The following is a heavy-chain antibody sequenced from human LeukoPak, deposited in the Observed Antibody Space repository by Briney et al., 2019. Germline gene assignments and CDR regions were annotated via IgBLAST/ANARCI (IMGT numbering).Heavy chain of an antibody. CDR3: AREDRYSSGWYSGY. D-gene: IGHD6-19*01. V-gene: IGHV3-53*01. Sequence: GGSLRLSCAASGFTFSDNFMSWVRQAPGKGLEWVSVIYSGGSTYYAASVKGRFTISRDNSKNTLYLQMNSLRAEDTAVYYCAREDRYSSGWYSGYWGRGTLVTVSS. J-gene: IGHJ4*02. CDR2: IYSGGST. CDR1: GFTFSDNF.